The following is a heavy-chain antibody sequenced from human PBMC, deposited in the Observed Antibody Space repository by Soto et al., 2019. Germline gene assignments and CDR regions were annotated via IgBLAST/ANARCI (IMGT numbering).Heavy chain of an antibody. D-gene: IGHD1-26*01. CDR2: INWNGGST. Sequence: PGGSLRLSCAASGLTFDDYGMSWVRQAPGKGLEWVSGINWNGGSTGYADSVKGRFTISRDNAKNSLYLQMNSLRAEDTALYYCSRVCGSYFLNSFDYWGQGTLVTVSS. CDR1: GLTFDDYG. J-gene: IGHJ4*02. CDR3: SRVCGSYFLNSFDY. V-gene: IGHV3-20*04.